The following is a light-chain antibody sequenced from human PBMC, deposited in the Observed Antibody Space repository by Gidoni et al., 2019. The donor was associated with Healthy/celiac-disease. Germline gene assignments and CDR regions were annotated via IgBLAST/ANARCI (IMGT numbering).Light chain of an antibody. CDR3: QQSYSTPST. Sequence: DTQMTQSPSSLSASVGDRVTITCRASQSISSFLNWYQQKPGKAPKLLIYAASSLQSGVPSRFSGSESGTDFTLTISSLQPEDFATYYCQQSYSTPSTFGQGTRLEIK. J-gene: IGKJ5*01. CDR2: AAS. V-gene: IGKV1-39*01. CDR1: QSISSF.